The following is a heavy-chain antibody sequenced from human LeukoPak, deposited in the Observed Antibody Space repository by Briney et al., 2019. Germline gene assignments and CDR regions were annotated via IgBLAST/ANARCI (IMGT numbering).Heavy chain of an antibody. CDR3: ARDIVVVTAYDAFDI. CDR1: GFTFSSYG. CDR2: ISSSGSYI. Sequence: GGSLRLSCAASGFTFSSYGMHWVRQAPGKGLEWVSSISSSGSYIYYADSLKGRFTISRDNAKNSLYLQMNSLRAEDTAVYYCARDIVVVTAYDAFDIWGQGTMVTVSS. D-gene: IGHD2-21*02. J-gene: IGHJ3*02. V-gene: IGHV3-21*01.